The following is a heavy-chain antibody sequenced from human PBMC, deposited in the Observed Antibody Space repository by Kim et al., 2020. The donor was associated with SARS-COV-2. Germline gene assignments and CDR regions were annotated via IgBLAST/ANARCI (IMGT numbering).Heavy chain of an antibody. Sequence: GGSLRLSCAASGFTFSSDWMSWVRQAPGKGLEWVANIKQDGSEKYYVDSVKGRFTISRDNAKNSLYLQMNSLRAEDTAVYYCARGGVVVVAARSSLAFD. J-gene: IGHJ3*02. V-gene: IGHV3-7*03. CDR1: GFTFSSDW. CDR3: ARGGVVVVAARSSLAFD. D-gene: IGHD2-15*01. CDR2: IKQDGSEK.